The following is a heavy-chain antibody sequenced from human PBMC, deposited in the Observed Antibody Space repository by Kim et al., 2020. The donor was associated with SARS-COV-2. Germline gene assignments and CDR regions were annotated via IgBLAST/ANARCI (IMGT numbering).Heavy chain of an antibody. D-gene: IGHD5-12*01. J-gene: IGHJ6*02. Sequence: GGSLRLSCAASGFTFSSYAMSWVRQAPGKGLEWVSAISGSGGSTYYADSVKGRFTISRDNSKNTLYLQMNSLRAEDTAVYYCAKLSRYSGYDAKFGYGMDVWGQGTTVTVSS. CDR1: GFTFSSYA. CDR2: ISGSGGST. V-gene: IGHV3-23*01. CDR3: AKLSRYSGYDAKFGYGMDV.